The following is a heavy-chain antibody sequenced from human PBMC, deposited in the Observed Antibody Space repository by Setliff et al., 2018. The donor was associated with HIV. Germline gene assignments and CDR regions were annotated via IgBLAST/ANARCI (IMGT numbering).Heavy chain of an antibody. Sequence: SETLSLTCAVYGGSFSAYYWSWIRQSPGKGLEWIGAINHGGSTNYNPSLKSRVTISLDTSKNQFSLKLSSVTAADRAVYYCARGAARLGVAHYYYSGMDVWGQGTTVTVSS. CDR3: ARGAARLGVAHYYYSGMDV. V-gene: IGHV4-34*01. J-gene: IGHJ6*02. CDR2: INHGGST. CDR1: GGSFSAYY. D-gene: IGHD6-6*01.